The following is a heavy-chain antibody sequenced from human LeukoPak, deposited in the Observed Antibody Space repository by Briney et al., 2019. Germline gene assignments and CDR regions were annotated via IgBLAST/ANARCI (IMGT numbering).Heavy chain of an antibody. Sequence: GGSLRLSCAASGFIFSSYAMSWVRQAPGKGLEWVSAISGSGGSTYYADSVKGRFTISRDNSKNTLYLQMNSLRAEDTAVYYCAKDIVAGYYHYGMDVWGQGTTVTVSS. J-gene: IGHJ6*02. CDR2: ISGSGGST. V-gene: IGHV3-23*01. CDR3: AKDIVAGYYHYGMDV. CDR1: GFIFSSYA. D-gene: IGHD1-26*01.